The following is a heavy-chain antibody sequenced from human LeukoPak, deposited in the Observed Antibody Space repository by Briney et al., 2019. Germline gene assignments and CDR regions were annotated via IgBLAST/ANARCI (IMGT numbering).Heavy chain of an antibody. Sequence: PGGSLRLSCAASGFTFSSYWMHWVRQAPGKGLVWVSRINSDGSSTSYTDSVKGRFTISRDNAKNTLYLQMNSLRAEDTALYYCARDFWAEGGTFDYWGQGTLVTVSS. CDR2: INSDGSST. D-gene: IGHD3-3*01. CDR3: ARDFWAEGGTFDY. V-gene: IGHV3-74*01. CDR1: GFTFSSYW. J-gene: IGHJ4*02.